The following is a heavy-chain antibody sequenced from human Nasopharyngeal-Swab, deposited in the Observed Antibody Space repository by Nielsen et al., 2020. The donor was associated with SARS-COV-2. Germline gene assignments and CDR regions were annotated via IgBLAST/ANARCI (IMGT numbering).Heavy chain of an antibody. V-gene: IGHV7-4-1*02. CDR2: INTNTGNP. Sequence: WVRQAPGQGLEWMGWINTNTGNPTYAQGFTGRFDFSLDTSVSTAYLQISSLKAEDTAVYYCARGHDTSDYWGQGTLVTVSS. J-gene: IGHJ4*02. D-gene: IGHD3-9*01. CDR3: ARGHDTSDY.